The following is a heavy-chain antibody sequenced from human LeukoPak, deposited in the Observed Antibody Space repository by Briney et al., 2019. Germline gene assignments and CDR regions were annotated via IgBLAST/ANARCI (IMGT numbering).Heavy chain of an antibody. Sequence: SGTLSLTCAVSGGSISSSNWWSRVRQPPGKGLEWIGEIYLRGSTNYNPSLKSRVTISVDKSKNQFSLKISAESCPDTAVYYCAARGGDGGAFDIWGQGTMVSVSS. J-gene: IGHJ3*02. CDR1: GGSISSSNW. CDR2: IYLRGST. V-gene: IGHV4-4*02. D-gene: IGHD2-21*02. CDR3: AARGGDGGAFDI.